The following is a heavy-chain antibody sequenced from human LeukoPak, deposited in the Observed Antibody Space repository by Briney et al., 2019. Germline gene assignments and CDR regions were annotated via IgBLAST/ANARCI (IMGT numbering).Heavy chain of an antibody. Sequence: GGSLRLSCAASGFTFSNAWMSWVRQAPGKGLEWVSVIYSGGSTYYADSVKGRFTISRDNSKNTLYLQMNSLRAEDTAVYYCARDHPLPGSTEAWGQGTLVTVSS. CDR2: IYSGGST. CDR3: ARDHPLPGSTEA. V-gene: IGHV3-66*01. J-gene: IGHJ5*02. CDR1: GFTFSNAW. D-gene: IGHD3-10*01.